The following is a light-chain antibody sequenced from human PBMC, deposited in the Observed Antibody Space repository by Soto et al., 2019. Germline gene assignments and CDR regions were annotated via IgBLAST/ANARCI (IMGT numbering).Light chain of an antibody. J-gene: IGLJ2*01. V-gene: IGLV1-44*01. CDR1: SSNLGTNT. CDR2: RNN. Sequence: QPVLTQPPSASGTPGQRVTISCSGSSSNLGTNTVSWYQQLPGTAPKLLIQRNNQRSSGVPDRFSNSKSGTSASLAISGLQSEDEANYYCAAWDDSLSGPVFGGGTKLTVL. CDR3: AAWDDSLSGPV.